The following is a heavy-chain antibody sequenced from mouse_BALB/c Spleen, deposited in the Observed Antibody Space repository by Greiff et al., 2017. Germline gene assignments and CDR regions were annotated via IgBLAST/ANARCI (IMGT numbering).Heavy chain of an antibody. J-gene: IGHJ3*01. Sequence: EVMLVESGGGLVQPGGSMKLSCVASGFTLSNYWMNWVRQSPEKGLEWVAEIRLKSNNYATHYAESVKGRFTISRDDSKSSVYLQMNNLRAEDTGIYYCTRDPWFAYWGQGTLVTVSA. CDR2: IRLKSNNYAT. V-gene: IGHV6-6*02. CDR3: TRDPWFAY. CDR1: GFTLSNYW.